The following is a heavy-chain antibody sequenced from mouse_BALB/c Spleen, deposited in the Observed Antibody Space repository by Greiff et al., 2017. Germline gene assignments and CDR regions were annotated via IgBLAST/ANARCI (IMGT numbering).Heavy chain of an antibody. J-gene: IGHJ4*01. D-gene: IGHD2-2*01. Sequence: QVQLQQSGAELVRPGVSVKISCKGSGYTFTDYAMHWVKQSHAKSLEWIGVISTYYGDASYNQKFKGKATMTVDKSSSTAYMELARLTSEDSAIYYCARRGYDVAHYAMDYWGQGTSVTVSS. CDR2: ISTYYGDA. V-gene: IGHV1S137*01. CDR3: ARRGYDVAHYAMDY. CDR1: GYTFTDYA.